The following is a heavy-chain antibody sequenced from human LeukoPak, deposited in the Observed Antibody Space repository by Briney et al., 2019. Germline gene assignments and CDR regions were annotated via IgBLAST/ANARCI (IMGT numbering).Heavy chain of an antibody. D-gene: IGHD3-16*01. V-gene: IGHV3-48*03. Sequence: PGGSLRLSCAASGFTFSSYEMNWVRQAPGKGLEWVSYISSSGSTIYYADSLKDRSTISRDNAKNSLYLQMNSLRAEDTAVYYCARDDVPGGIDYWGQGTLVTVSS. J-gene: IGHJ4*02. CDR2: ISSSGSTI. CDR1: GFTFSSYE. CDR3: ARDDVPGGIDY.